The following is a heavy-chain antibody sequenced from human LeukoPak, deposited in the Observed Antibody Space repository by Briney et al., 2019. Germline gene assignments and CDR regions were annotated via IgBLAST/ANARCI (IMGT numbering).Heavy chain of an antibody. V-gene: IGHV4-4*07. D-gene: IGHD3-10*01. CDR2: IYTSGST. Sequence: SETLSLTCTVSGGSISSYYWSWIRQPAGKGQEWIGRIYTSGSTNYNPSLKSRVTMSVDTSKNQFSLKLSSVTAADTAVYYCARVWFGEGPNWFDPWGQGTLVTVSS. CDR3: ARVWFGEGPNWFDP. J-gene: IGHJ5*02. CDR1: GGSISSYY.